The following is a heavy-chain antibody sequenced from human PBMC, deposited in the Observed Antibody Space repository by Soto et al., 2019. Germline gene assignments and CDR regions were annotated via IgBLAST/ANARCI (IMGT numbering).Heavy chain of an antibody. Sequence: VQLVESGGGVVQPGRSLRLSCAASGFTFSDYAMHWVRQAPGKGLEWVAVVSHDGRNTDYADSVKGRFTISRDSSKHTVSLEMTSLSAEDTAVYSCAKGGRQWLVTSDFNYWGQGALVTVSS. V-gene: IGHV3-30*18. D-gene: IGHD6-19*01. J-gene: IGHJ4*02. CDR2: VSHDGRNT. CDR3: AKGGRQWLVTSDFNY. CDR1: GFTFSDYA.